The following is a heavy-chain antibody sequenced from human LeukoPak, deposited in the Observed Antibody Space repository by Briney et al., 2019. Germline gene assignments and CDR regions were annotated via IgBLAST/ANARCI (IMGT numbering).Heavy chain of an antibody. CDR2: ISGSGGST. Sequence: GGSLGLSCAASGFTFSSYAMSWVRQAPGKGLEWVSAISGSGGSTYYADSVKGRFTISRDNSKNSLYLQMNSLRAEDTAVYYCARDIDGFDYWGQGTLVTVSS. J-gene: IGHJ4*02. CDR3: ARDIDGFDY. D-gene: IGHD2-15*01. CDR1: GFTFSSYA. V-gene: IGHV3-23*01.